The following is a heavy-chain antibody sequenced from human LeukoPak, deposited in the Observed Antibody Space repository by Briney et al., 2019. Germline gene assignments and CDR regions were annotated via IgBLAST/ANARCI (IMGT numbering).Heavy chain of an antibody. Sequence: SETLSLTCTVSGGSISSGGYYWSWIRQHPGQGLEWIGYIYYSGSTYYNPSLKSRVTISVDTSKNQFSLKLSSVTAADTAVYYCARVGTDYGASVNWFDPWGQGTLVTASS. D-gene: IGHD4/OR15-4a*01. CDR2: IYYSGST. CDR1: GGSISSGGYY. J-gene: IGHJ5*02. CDR3: ARVGTDYGASVNWFDP. V-gene: IGHV4-31*03.